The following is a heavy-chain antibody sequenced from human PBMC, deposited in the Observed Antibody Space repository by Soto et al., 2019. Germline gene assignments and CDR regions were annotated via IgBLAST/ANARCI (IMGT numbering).Heavy chain of an antibody. Sequence: QVQLVQSGAEVKKPGSSVKVSGKASGGTFSSYAISWVRQAPGQGLEWMGGIIPIFGTANYAQKVQGRVTITADESTSTAYMELSSLRSEDTAVYYCAISGGYGGNGWSDYWGQGTLVTVSS. V-gene: IGHV1-69*12. J-gene: IGHJ4*02. D-gene: IGHD2-15*01. CDR2: IIPIFGTA. CDR1: GGTFSSYA. CDR3: AISGGYGGNGWSDY.